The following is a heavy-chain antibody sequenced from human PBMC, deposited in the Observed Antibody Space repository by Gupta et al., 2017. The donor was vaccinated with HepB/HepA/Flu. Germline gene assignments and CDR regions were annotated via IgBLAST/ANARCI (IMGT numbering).Heavy chain of an antibody. V-gene: IGHV4-39*01. D-gene: IGHD3-10*01. J-gene: IGHJ6*03. Sequence: QLQLQESGPGLVKPSETLSLTCTVSGGSISSSSYYWGWIRQPPGKGLEWIGSFYYSGSTYYNPSLKSRVTISVDTSKNQFSLKLSSVTAADTAVYYCARHIDSGVPFPHAGYYYMDVWGKGTTVTVSS. CDR1: GGSISSSSYY. CDR2: FYYSGST. CDR3: ARHIDSGVPFPHAGYYYMDV.